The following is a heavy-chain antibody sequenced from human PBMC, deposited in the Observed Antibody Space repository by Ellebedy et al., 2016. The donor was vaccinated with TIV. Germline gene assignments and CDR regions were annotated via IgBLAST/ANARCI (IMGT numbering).Heavy chain of an antibody. CDR1: GFTFSHYW. J-gene: IGHJ2*01. D-gene: IGHD1-26*01. Sequence: GGSLRLSXVTSGFTFSHYWMSWVRQAPGKGLEWVANIKQDGSEKYYVDSVKGRFTISRDNAKNSLYLQMNSLRAEDTAVYYCASLVETYNWYFDLWGRGTLVTVSS. CDR3: ASLVETYNWYFDL. CDR2: IKQDGSEK. V-gene: IGHV3-7*01.